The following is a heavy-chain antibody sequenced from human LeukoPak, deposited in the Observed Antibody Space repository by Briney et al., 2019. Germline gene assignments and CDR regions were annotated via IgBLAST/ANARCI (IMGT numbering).Heavy chain of an antibody. D-gene: IGHD6-6*01. Sequence: PGGSLRLSCAASGFTFSTTGMSWVRQAPGKGLEWVSGISGNSDKTYYTDSVKGRFSVFKDNSRNTLYLQMNNVRVEDTALYYCAKTASSSGEWSQGTLVTVSS. CDR3: AKTASSSGE. CDR1: GFTFSTTG. J-gene: IGHJ4*02. CDR2: ISGNSDKT. V-gene: IGHV3-23*01.